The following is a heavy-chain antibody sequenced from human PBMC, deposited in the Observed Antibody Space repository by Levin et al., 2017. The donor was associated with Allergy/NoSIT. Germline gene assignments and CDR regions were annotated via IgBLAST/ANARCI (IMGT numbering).Heavy chain of an antibody. V-gene: IGHV3-74*03. Sequence: GGSLRLSCAASGFTFSNYWIHWVRQGPGKGLVWVSRMKTDGSHTAYADSVKGRFTISSDNAKNTVYLQMNSVRAEDTAVYYCGGAADGGCYYYGMDVWGQGSTVIVSS. CDR3: GGAADGGCYYYGMDV. CDR1: GFTFSNYW. D-gene: IGHD4-23*01. CDR2: MKTDGSHT. J-gene: IGHJ6*02.